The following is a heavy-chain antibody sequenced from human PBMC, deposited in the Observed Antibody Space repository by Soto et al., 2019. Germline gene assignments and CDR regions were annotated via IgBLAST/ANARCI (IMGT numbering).Heavy chain of an antibody. V-gene: IGHV4-39*01. D-gene: IGHD6-13*01. Sequence: QLQLQESGPGLVKPSETLSLTCTVSGGSISSSSFHWGWIRQPPGKGLEWIGSIYYSGSTYYSPSLKSVVTIXXGXSXXQLSLTLSSVAAADTAVYYCARREGAAGTDWGFDPWGQGTLVTVSS. CDR3: ARREGAAGTDWGFDP. CDR2: IYYSGST. J-gene: IGHJ5*02. CDR1: GGSISSSSFH.